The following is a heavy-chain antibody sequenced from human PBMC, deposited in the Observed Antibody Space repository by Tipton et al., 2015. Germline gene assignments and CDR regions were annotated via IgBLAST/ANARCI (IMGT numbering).Heavy chain of an antibody. CDR2: IYYIGST. Sequence: TLSLTCTVSGGSLSDYYWSWIRQPPGKGLEWIGYIYYIGSTNYNPSLKSRVTISVDTSKNQFSLKLSSVTAADTAVYYCARIGSSSSWYPFDYWGQGTLVTVSS. J-gene: IGHJ4*02. D-gene: IGHD6-13*01. V-gene: IGHV4-59*01. CDR1: GGSLSDYY. CDR3: ARIGSSSSWYPFDY.